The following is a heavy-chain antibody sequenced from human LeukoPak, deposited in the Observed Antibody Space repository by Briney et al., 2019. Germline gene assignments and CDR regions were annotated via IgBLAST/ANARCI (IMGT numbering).Heavy chain of an antibody. Sequence: SETLSLTCTVSGGSISSSSYYWGWIRLPPGKGLEWIGSIYYSGSTYYNPSLKSRVTISVDMSKNQFSLKLSSVTAADTAVYYCARQRREMYYFDYWGQGTLVTVSS. CDR1: GGSISSSSYY. CDR3: ARQRREMYYFDY. J-gene: IGHJ4*02. V-gene: IGHV4-39*01. D-gene: IGHD6-25*01. CDR2: IYYSGST.